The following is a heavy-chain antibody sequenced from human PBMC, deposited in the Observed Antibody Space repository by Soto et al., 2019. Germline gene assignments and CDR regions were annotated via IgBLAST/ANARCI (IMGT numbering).Heavy chain of an antibody. D-gene: IGHD2-15*01. J-gene: IGHJ6*04. CDR3: ARDDVLCDGGRCYGVTLDV. CDR2: IQSGVPT. V-gene: IGHV3-66*01. CDR1: GFTVSSKY. Sequence: EVQLVESGGGLVQPGGSLRLSCAASGFTVSSKYMSWVRQAPGKGLEWVSLIQSGVPTYYADSVKGRFTISRDTSENTVHLQMDSLRAEDTAVYYCARDDVLCDGGRCYGVTLDVWGKGTTVTVSS.